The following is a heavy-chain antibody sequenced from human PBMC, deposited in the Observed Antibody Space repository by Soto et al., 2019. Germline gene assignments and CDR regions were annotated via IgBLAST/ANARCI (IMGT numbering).Heavy chain of an antibody. V-gene: IGHV3-23*01. CDR2: ISGSDDDT. CDR1: GFTISIYA. CDR3: VKVDFDY. J-gene: IGHJ4*02. Sequence: GGSLRLSCAASGFTISIYAMSWVRQAPGKGLEWVSTISGSDDDTYYADSVKGRFTISRDNSKNTLYLQMNSVRAEDTAVYYCVKVDFDYWGQGTLVTVSS.